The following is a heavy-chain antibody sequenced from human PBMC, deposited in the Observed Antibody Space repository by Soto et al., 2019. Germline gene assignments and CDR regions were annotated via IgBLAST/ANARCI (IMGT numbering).Heavy chain of an antibody. CDR1: GFTFSSYW. V-gene: IGHV3-74*01. Sequence: PGGSLRLSCAASGFTFSSYWMHWVRQAPGKGLVWVSRINSDGSSTSYADSVKGRFTISRDNSKNTLYLQMNSLRAEDTAVYYCASLPLFIAAAGTGTGGDAFDIWGQGTMVTVSS. J-gene: IGHJ3*02. CDR3: ASLPLFIAAAGTGTGGDAFDI. CDR2: INSDGSST. D-gene: IGHD6-13*01.